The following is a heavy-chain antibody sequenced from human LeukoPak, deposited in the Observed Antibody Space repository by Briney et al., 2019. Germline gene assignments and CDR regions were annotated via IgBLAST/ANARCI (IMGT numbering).Heavy chain of an antibody. Sequence: SQTLSLTCTVSGGSISSGGYYWSWIRQPPGKGLEWIGYIYHSGSTYYNPSLKSRVTISVDRSKNQFSLKLSSVTAADTAVYYCARVKFDKGYSSSWYFSWFDPWGQGTLVTVSS. D-gene: IGHD6-13*01. CDR1: GGSISSGGYY. CDR3: ARVKFDKGYSSSWYFSWFDP. J-gene: IGHJ5*02. V-gene: IGHV4-30-2*01. CDR2: IYHSGST.